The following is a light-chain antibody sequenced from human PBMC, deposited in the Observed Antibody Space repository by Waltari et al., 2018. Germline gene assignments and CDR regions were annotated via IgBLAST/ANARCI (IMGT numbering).Light chain of an antibody. J-gene: IGKJ4*01. CDR2: DAS. CDR1: QSIVSW. Sequence: DIQMTQSPSTLSASVGDRVSITCRASQSIVSWLAWYQQRPGKAPKLLIYDASTLESGVPSRFSGSGSGTDFTLIISGLHPYDFGTYYCQQYNTYSLTFGGGTTVEIK. V-gene: IGKV1-5*01. CDR3: QQYNTYSLT.